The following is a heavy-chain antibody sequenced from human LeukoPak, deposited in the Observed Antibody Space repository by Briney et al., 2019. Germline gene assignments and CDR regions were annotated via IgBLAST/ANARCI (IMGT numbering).Heavy chain of an antibody. CDR2: INNDGSSA. CDR1: GFTFNNYW. CDR3: ARRGTGHGMDV. J-gene: IGHJ6*02. Sequence: GGSLRLSCAASGFTFNNYWIHWVRQVPGKGLVWVSCINNDGSSASYVDSVKGRFTISRDNAKNTLFLQMNSLRAEDTAVYYCARRGTGHGMDVWGQGTTVIVSS. V-gene: IGHV3-74*01. D-gene: IGHD1-1*01.